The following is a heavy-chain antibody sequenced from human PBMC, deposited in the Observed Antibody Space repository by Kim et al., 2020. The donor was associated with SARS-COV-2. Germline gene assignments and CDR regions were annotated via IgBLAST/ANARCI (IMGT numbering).Heavy chain of an antibody. J-gene: IGHJ6*02. Sequence: GESLKISCKGSGYSFTSYWIGWVRQMPGKGLEWMGIIYPGDSDTRYSPSFQGQATISADKSISTAYLQWSSLKASDTAMYYCASTPGNPYYYYGMDVWGQGTTVTVSS. D-gene: IGHD4-4*01. V-gene: IGHV5-51*01. CDR1: GYSFTSYW. CDR3: ASTPGNPYYYYGMDV. CDR2: IYPGDSDT.